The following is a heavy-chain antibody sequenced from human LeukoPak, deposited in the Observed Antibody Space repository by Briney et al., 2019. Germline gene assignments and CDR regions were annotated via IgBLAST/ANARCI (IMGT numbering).Heavy chain of an antibody. Sequence: SETLSLTCTVSGGSISSSSYYWGWIRQPPGKGLEWIGSIYYSGSTYYNPSLESRVTISVDTSKNQFSLKLSSVTAADTAVYYCARHSAYYDSSNFGYWGQGTLVTVSS. CDR2: IYYSGST. D-gene: IGHD3-22*01. CDR3: ARHSAYYDSSNFGY. J-gene: IGHJ4*02. CDR1: GGSISSSSYY. V-gene: IGHV4-39*01.